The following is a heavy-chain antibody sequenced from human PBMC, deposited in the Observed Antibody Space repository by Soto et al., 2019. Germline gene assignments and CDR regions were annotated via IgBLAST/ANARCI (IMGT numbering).Heavy chain of an antibody. V-gene: IGHV1-18*04. Sequence: PSVKVSCKASAYSFATYAISWVRQAPGQGLEWLGRISTYNGNTNYAQILQGRVTLTTDTSTSTAFMELRSLRSDGTAVYYCARTIAVAGIGYYFDYWGQGTLVTVSS. CDR1: AYSFATYA. D-gene: IGHD6-19*01. CDR3: ARTIAVAGIGYYFDY. CDR2: ISTYNGNT. J-gene: IGHJ4*02.